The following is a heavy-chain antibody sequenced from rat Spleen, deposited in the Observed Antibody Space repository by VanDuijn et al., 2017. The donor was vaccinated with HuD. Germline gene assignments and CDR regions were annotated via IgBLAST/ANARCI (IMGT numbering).Heavy chain of an antibody. CDR2: ISTGGGNT. J-gene: IGHJ1*01. D-gene: IGHD5-1*01. V-gene: IGHV5S13*01. CDR1: GFTVSDFG. Sequence: EVQLVESGGGLVQPGRSLKLSCAASGFTVSDFGFHWVRQTPTKGLEWVASISTGGGNTYYLDSVKGRFTISRDNAKSTLYLQMDSLRSEDTATYYCARHPQLGVFWYFDFWGPGTMVTVSS. CDR3: ARHPQLGVFWYFDF.